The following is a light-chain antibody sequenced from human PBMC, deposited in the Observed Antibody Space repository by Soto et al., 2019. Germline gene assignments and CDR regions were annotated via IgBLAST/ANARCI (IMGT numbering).Light chain of an antibody. Sequence: EIVLTQSPGTLSLSPGERATLSCRASQSVSSSYLAWYQQKPGQAPRLLIYGASSRATGIPDRFSGSGSGTDFTLTISRLEPDVFSLYYCQQYGSSRPFTFAPGTKVDIK. J-gene: IGKJ3*01. CDR3: QQYGSSRPFT. V-gene: IGKV3-20*01. CDR1: QSVSSSY. CDR2: GAS.